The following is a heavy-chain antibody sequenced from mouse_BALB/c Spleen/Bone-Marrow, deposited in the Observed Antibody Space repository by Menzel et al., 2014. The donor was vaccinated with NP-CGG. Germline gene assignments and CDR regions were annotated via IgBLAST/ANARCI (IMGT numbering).Heavy chain of an antibody. Sequence: VQLQQSGAELVKPGASVKLSCKASGYTFTSYYMYWVKQGPGQGLEWIGEINPSNGGTNFNEKFKSKATLTVDKSSSTAYMQLSSLTPEDSAVYYCTRSDGYYVPHWYFDVWGAGTTVTVSS. J-gene: IGHJ1*01. CDR3: TRSDGYYVPHWYFDV. CDR1: GYTFTSYY. D-gene: IGHD2-3*01. V-gene: IGHV1S81*02. CDR2: INPSNGGT.